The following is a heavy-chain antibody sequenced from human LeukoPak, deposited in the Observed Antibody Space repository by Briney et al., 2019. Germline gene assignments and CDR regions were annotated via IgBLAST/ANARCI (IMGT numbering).Heavy chain of an antibody. CDR3: GRSAGFVHFDH. CDR1: GFTFSDYY. Sequence: GGSLRLSCAASGFTFSDYYMSWIRQAPGKGLEWISYISSSGDTIFYADSVKGRFTISRDNAKNSLYLQMNSLRADDTAVYYCGRSAGFVHFDHWGQGTLVTVTS. D-gene: IGHD3-16*01. V-gene: IGHV3-11*01. J-gene: IGHJ4*02. CDR2: ISSSGDTI.